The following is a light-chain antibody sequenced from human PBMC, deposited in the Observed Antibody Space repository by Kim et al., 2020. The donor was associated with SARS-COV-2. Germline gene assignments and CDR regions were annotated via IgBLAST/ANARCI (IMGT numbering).Light chain of an antibody. CDR2: QDS. CDR3: QAWDSSRGYV. J-gene: IGLJ1*01. Sequence: SYELTQPPSVSVSPGHTASITCSGDKLGDKYACWYQQKPGQSPVLVIYQDSKRPSGIPERFSGSNSGNTATLTISGTQAMDEADYYCQAWDSSRGYVFGT. V-gene: IGLV3-1*01. CDR1: KLGDKY.